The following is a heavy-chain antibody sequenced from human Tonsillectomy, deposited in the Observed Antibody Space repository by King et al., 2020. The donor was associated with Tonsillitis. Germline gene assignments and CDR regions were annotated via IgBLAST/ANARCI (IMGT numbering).Heavy chain of an antibody. Sequence: QLQESGPGLVKPSETLSLTCTVSGGSISSDTSYWGWIRQPAGKGLEGIGNIYYSGHTYYNPSLKSRVTLSIDTSKNQFSLKVSSVTAADTAVYYCARQESAAVTEPFDFWGQGPLVTVSS. D-gene: IGHD6-13*01. CDR1: GGSISSDTSY. CDR3: ARQESAAVTEPFDF. J-gene: IGHJ4*02. V-gene: IGHV4-39*07. CDR2: IYYSGHT.